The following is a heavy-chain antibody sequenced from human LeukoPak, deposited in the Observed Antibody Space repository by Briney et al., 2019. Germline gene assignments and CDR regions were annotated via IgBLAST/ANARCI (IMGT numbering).Heavy chain of an antibody. J-gene: IGHJ4*02. Sequence: GGSLRLSCAASGFTFSSYWMHWVRQAPGKGLVWVSRINSDGSSTSYADSVKGRFTISRDNAKNTLYLQMDSLRAEDTAVYYCARDRGRRRDGYNYPFDYWGQGTLVTASS. CDR2: INSDGSST. CDR1: GFTFSSYW. CDR3: ARDRGRRRDGYNYPFDY. V-gene: IGHV3-74*01. D-gene: IGHD5-24*01.